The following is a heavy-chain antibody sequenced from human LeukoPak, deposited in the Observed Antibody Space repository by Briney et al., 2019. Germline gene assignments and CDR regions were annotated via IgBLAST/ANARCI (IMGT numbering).Heavy chain of an antibody. Sequence: SETLSLTCTVSGGSISSSSYYWGWIRQPPGKGLEWIGSIYYSGSTYYNPSLKSRVTISVDTSKNQFSLKLSSVTAADTAVYYCARHVTYLRYWGQGTLVTVSS. D-gene: IGHD2-21*01. CDR2: IYYSGST. V-gene: IGHV4-39*01. CDR1: GGSISSSSYY. J-gene: IGHJ4*02. CDR3: ARHVTYLRY.